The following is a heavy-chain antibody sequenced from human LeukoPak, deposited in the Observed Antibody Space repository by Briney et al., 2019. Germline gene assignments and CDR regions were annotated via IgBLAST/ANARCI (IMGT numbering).Heavy chain of an antibody. J-gene: IGHJ1*01. Sequence: GGSLRLSCAASHFTFSAFGMHWVRQAPGKGLEWVAFIRYDGSNKYYADSVKGRFTISRDNSKNTLYLQMNSLRAEDTAVYYCAKDGSSWSAEYFQHWGQGTLVTVSS. D-gene: IGHD6-6*01. CDR1: HFTFSAFG. CDR3: AKDGSSWSAEYFQH. V-gene: IGHV3-30*02. CDR2: IRYDGSNK.